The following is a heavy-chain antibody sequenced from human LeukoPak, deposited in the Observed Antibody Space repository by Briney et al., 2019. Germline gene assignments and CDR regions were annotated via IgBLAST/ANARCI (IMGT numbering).Heavy chain of an antibody. CDR2: IHFSGDT. Sequence: PETLSLTCTVSGGSIRAYNWSWGPHPPEKGLECISYIHFSGDTNHNTSLTSRVAISLDTSKKQFSLKLSSVTAADTAVYYCAGWVADSRYFDLWGRGTLVTVSS. D-gene: IGHD6-19*01. J-gene: IGHJ2*01. CDR1: GGSIRAYN. CDR3: AGWVADSRYFDL. V-gene: IGHV4-59*01.